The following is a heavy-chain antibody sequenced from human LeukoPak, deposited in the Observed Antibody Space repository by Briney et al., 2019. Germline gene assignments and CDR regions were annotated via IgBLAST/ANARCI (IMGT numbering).Heavy chain of an antibody. J-gene: IGHJ4*02. Sequence: ASVKVSCKASGYTFTGYYMHWVRQAPGQGLEWMGWINPNSGGTNYAQKFQGRVTMTRDTSISTAYMELSRLRSDDTAVYCCAREVRRIMITFGGVILDPYYFDYWGQGTLVTVSS. CDR2: INPNSGGT. V-gene: IGHV1-2*02. CDR1: GYTFTGYY. D-gene: IGHD3-16*02. CDR3: AREVRRIMITFGGVILDPYYFDY.